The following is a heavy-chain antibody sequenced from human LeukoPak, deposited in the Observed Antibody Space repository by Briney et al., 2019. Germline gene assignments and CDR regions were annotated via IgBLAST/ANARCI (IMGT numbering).Heavy chain of an antibody. D-gene: IGHD6-19*01. CDR2: MSPNSGGT. V-gene: IGHV1-2*02. CDR3: ARWAQWPGLYFDY. Sequence: GASVKVSCKASGYTFTSYDINWVRQATGQGLEWMGWMSPNSGGTNYAQKFQGRVTMTRDTSISTAYMELSRLRSDDTAVYYCARWAQWPGLYFDYWGQGTLVTASS. J-gene: IGHJ4*02. CDR1: GYTFTSYD.